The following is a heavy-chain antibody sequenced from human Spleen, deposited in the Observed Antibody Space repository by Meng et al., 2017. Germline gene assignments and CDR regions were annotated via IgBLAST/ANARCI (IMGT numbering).Heavy chain of an antibody. D-gene: IGHD4-11*01. CDR2: INHSGST. CDR1: GGSFSDYY. Sequence: VRLQRGGGGLLKPSEALSLTCVVSGGSFSDYYWSWIRQPPGKGLEWIGEINHSGSTNYNPSLESRATISVDTSQNNLSLKLSSVTAADSAVYYCARGPTTMAHDFDYWGQGTLVTVSS. J-gene: IGHJ4*02. V-gene: IGHV4-34*01. CDR3: ARGPTTMAHDFDY.